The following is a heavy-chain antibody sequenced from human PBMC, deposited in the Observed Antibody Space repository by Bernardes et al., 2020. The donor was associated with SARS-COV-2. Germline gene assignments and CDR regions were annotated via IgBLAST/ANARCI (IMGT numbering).Heavy chain of an antibody. CDR1: GYSFTGHY. Sequence: ASVKVSCKASGYSFTGHYIHWFRQAPGQGLEWMGWINANSGSTKYAGKFQGTLTMTRDTSISTAYMELKSLRSDDTAVYYCARDGFCTYGVCYGPFDYWGQGTLVTVSS. J-gene: IGHJ4*02. D-gene: IGHD2-8*01. CDR2: INANSGST. CDR3: ARDGFCTYGVCYGPFDY. V-gene: IGHV1-2*02.